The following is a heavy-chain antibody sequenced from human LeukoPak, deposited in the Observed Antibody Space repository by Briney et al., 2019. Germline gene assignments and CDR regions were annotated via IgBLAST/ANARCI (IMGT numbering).Heavy chain of an antibody. Sequence: SETLSLTCTVSGGSISSGGYYWSWIRQHPGKGLEWIGYIYYSGSTYYNPSLKSRVTISVDTSKNQISLKLSSVTAADTAVYYCARDNGGDNNWFDPWGQGTLVTVSS. V-gene: IGHV4-31*03. CDR3: ARDNGGDNNWFDP. J-gene: IGHJ5*02. CDR2: IYYSGST. D-gene: IGHD2-21*02. CDR1: GGSISSGGYY.